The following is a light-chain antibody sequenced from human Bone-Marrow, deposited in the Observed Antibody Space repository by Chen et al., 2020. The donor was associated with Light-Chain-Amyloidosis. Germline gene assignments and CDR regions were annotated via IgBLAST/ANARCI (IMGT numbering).Light chain of an antibody. J-gene: IGKJ2*01. CDR2: AAS. CDR3: QQSYSTPQYT. CDR1: QSIRSY. V-gene: IGKV1-39*01. Sequence: DIQMTQSPSSLSASVGDRVTITCRASQSIRSYLNWYQQKPGKAPKLLIYAASNLQSGVPSRFSGSGSGTDFTLTISSLQPEDFATYYCQQSYSTPQYTFGQGTKLEIK.